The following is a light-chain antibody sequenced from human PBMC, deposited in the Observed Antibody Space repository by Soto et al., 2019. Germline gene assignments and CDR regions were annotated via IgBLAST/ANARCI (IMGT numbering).Light chain of an antibody. CDR2: DAS. CDR1: QSVSSY. Sequence: EIVMTQSPATLSVSPGERATLFCRASQSVSSYLAWYQQKPGQAPRLLIYDASNRATGIPARFSGSGSGTDFTLTISSLQAEDVAVYYCQQYYSTPLTFGGGTKVDNK. CDR3: QQYYSTPLT. V-gene: IGKV3D-15*01. J-gene: IGKJ4*01.